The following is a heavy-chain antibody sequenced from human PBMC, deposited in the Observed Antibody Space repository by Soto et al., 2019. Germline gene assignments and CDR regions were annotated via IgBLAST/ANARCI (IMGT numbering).Heavy chain of an antibody. CDR3: AKHCGGDCSNGFDI. CDR2: MTPSDGST. V-gene: IGHV1-46*02. CDR1: ADMYNNYY. Sequence: GASLQGSCKESADMYNNYYMQWVRQAPGQGLEWMGVMTPSDGSTNYAQSFQGRVTMTRDTSTRTVYVELSSLRSEDTAVYYCAKHCGGDCSNGFDIWGQGTKVTVSS. J-gene: IGHJ3*02. D-gene: IGHD2-21*02.